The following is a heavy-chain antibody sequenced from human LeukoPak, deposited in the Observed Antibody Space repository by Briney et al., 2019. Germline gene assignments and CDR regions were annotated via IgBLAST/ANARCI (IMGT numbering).Heavy chain of an antibody. CDR2: ISSSGTTI. V-gene: IGHV3-48*03. D-gene: IGHD2-2*01. J-gene: IGHJ3*02. CDR1: GFTFSSYE. Sequence: QPGGSLRLSCAASGFTFSSYEMNWVRQAPGKGLEWVSYISSSGTTIYYADSVKGRFTISRDNAKNSLYLQMNSLRAEDTAVYYCARGGYWSSSICYSLNAFDIWGQGTMFIVSP. CDR3: ARGGYWSSSICYSLNAFDI.